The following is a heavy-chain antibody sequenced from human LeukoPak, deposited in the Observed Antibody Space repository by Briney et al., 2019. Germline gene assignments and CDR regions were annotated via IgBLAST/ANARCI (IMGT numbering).Heavy chain of an antibody. CDR2: IYYSGST. CDR1: GGSISSYY. CDR3: ARGWGSSSYDAFDI. Sequence: SETLSLTCTVSGGSISSYYWSWIRQPPGKGLEWIGYIYYSGSTNYNPSPKSRVTISVDTSKNQFSLKLSSVTAADTAVYYCARGWGSSSYDAFDIWGQGTMVTVSS. V-gene: IGHV4-59*01. J-gene: IGHJ3*02. D-gene: IGHD6-13*01.